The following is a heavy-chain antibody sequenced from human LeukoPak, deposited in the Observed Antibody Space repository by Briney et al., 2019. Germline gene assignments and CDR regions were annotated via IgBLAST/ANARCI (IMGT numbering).Heavy chain of an antibody. D-gene: IGHD6-13*01. CDR1: GFTFSSYA. J-gene: IGHJ4*02. Sequence: PGGSLRLSCAASGFTFSSYAMSWVRQAPGKGLEWVSSISDSGGTTHYADSVRGRFTISRANSKNTLYLQMTSLRAEDTALYYCAKGYIGAGGLDYWGQGTLVTVSS. CDR2: ISDSGGTT. V-gene: IGHV3-23*01. CDR3: AKGYIGAGGLDY.